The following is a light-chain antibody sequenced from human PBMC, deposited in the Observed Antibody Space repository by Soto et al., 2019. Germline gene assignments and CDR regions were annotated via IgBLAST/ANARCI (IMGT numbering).Light chain of an antibody. CDR2: DVS. CDR1: SSDVGGYNY. V-gene: IGLV2-11*01. J-gene: IGLJ2*01. CDR3: CSYAGRYTSHVV. Sequence: QSVLTQPRSVSGSPGQSVTISCTGTSSDVGGYNYVSWYQQHPGKAPKLMIYDVSKRPSGVPDRFSGSKSGNTASLTISGLQAEDEADYYCCSYAGRYTSHVVVGGGTKVTV.